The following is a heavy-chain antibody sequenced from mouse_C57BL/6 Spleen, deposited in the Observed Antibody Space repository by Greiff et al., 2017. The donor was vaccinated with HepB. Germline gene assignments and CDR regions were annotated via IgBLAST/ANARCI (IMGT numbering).Heavy chain of an antibody. CDR1: GYTFTSYW. J-gene: IGHJ3*01. Sequence: QVQLQQPGAELVKPGASVKLSCKASGYTFTSYWLHWVKQRPGQGLEWIGMIHPNSGSTNYNEKFKGKATLTVDKSSSTAYMQLSSLTSEDSAVYYCARGGSSSFAYWGQGTLVTVSA. CDR2: IHPNSGST. CDR3: ARGGSSSFAY. D-gene: IGHD1-1*01. V-gene: IGHV1-64*01.